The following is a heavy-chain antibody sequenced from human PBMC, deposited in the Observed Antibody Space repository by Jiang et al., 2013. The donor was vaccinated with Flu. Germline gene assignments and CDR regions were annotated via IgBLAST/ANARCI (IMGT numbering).Heavy chain of an antibody. D-gene: IGHD4-17*01. V-gene: IGHV3-15*01. CDR1: GFTFSNAW. Sequence: VQLLESGGGLVKPGGSLRLSCAASGFTFSNAWMSWVRQAPGKGLEWVGRIKSKTDGGTTDYAAPVKGRFTISRDDSKNALYLQMNSLKTEDTAVYYCTTAYYGDYGGYAFDIWGQGTMVTVSS. CDR2: IKSKTDGGTT. J-gene: IGHJ3*02. CDR3: TTAYYGDYGGYAFDI.